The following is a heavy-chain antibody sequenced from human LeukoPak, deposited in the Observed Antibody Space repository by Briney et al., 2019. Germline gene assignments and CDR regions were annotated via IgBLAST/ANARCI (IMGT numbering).Heavy chain of an antibody. J-gene: IGHJ4*02. Sequence: GESLGLSCAASGFPFSTYWMSWVRQAPGKGLEWVANINQDGTEKYYVDSVKGRFTISRDYAKNSLYLQMNSLRVEDTAVYYCAKVAKYYYGPETYYFFEQWGQGTPVTASS. CDR1: GFPFSTYW. CDR2: INQDGTEK. CDR3: AKVAKYYYGPETYYFFEQ. D-gene: IGHD3-10*01. V-gene: IGHV3-7*01.